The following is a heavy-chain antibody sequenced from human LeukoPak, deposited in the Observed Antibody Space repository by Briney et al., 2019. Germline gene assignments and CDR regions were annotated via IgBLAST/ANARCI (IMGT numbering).Heavy chain of an antibody. V-gene: IGHV3-30*04. CDR3: ASRNSLFI. CDR2: ISYDGSNK. CDR1: GFTFSSYA. J-gene: IGHJ4*02. D-gene: IGHD4-23*01. Sequence: GGSLRLSCAASGFTFSSYAMHWVRQAPGKGLEWVAVISYDGSNKYYADSVKGRFTISRDNSKNTLYLQMNSLRAEDTAVYYCASRNSLFIWGQGTLVTVSS.